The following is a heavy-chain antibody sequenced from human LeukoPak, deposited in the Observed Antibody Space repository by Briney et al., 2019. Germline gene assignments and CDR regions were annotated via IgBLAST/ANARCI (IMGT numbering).Heavy chain of an antibody. J-gene: IGHJ4*02. D-gene: IGHD6-19*01. CDR2: IIPFLGLK. CDR1: GGTIRTYA. Sequence: SVKVSCTASGGTIRTYAINWVRQAPGQGLEWMGRIIPFLGLKKNAQKFQDRVTITADKSTSTAYMELSSLRSEDTGVYYCARGGVRESSSVGSGPPDFDYWGQETLVTVSS. CDR3: ARGGVRESSSVGSGPPDFDY. V-gene: IGHV1-69*04.